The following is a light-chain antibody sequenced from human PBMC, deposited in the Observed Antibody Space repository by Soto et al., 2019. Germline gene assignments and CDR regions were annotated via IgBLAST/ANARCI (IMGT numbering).Light chain of an antibody. J-gene: IGKJ1*01. CDR3: QQRANWPT. CDR2: RAS. V-gene: IGKV3-11*01. Sequence: TQAPATLAVSPGEGSTLSCRASQSVRDNLAWYQQKPGPAPRXLIYRASTRATGVPDRFSGSGSGTEFTLPISSLEAEDFAVDDCQQRANWPTFGRGTKVDIK. CDR1: QSVRDN.